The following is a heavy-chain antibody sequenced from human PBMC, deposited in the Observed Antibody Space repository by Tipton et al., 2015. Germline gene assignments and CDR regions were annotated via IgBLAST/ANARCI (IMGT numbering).Heavy chain of an antibody. Sequence: TLSLTCSVSSDSISKYYWSWIRQPPGKELEWIGYIQYSGSTNYNPFLKSRVTISVDTSKTQFSLKLTSVTAADTAVYYCACQDYDSLTRDYQTVDYWGQGTLVTVSS. CDR3: ACQDYDSLTRDYQTVDY. V-gene: IGHV4-59*08. CDR1: SDSISKYY. J-gene: IGHJ4*02. D-gene: IGHD3-9*01. CDR2: IQYSGST.